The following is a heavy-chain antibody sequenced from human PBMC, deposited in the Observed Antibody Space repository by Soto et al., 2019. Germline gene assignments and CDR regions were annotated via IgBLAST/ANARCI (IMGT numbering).Heavy chain of an antibody. Sequence: SETLSLTCAVSGGSISSGGYSWSWIRQPPGKGLEWIGYIYHSGSTYYNPSLKSRVTISVDTSKNQFSLKLSSVTAADTAVYYCARMVGNVAAAGYYYYYGMDVWGQGTTVTVSS. CDR1: GGSISSGGYS. V-gene: IGHV4-30-2*01. CDR3: ARMVGNVAAAGYYYYYGMDV. CDR2: IYHSGST. D-gene: IGHD6-13*01. J-gene: IGHJ6*02.